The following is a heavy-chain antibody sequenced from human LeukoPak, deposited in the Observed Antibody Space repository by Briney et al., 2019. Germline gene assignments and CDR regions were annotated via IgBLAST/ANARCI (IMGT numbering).Heavy chain of an antibody. CDR1: GYTFTGYY. CDR2: INPSGGST. J-gene: IGHJ3*02. V-gene: IGHV1-46*01. Sequence: ASVKVSCKASGYTFTGYYMHWVRQAPGQGLEWMGIINPSGGSTSYAQKFQGRVTMTEDTSTDTAYMELSSLRSEDTAVYYCATSVVGHDAFDIWGQGTMVTVSS. D-gene: IGHD2-21*01. CDR3: ATSVVGHDAFDI.